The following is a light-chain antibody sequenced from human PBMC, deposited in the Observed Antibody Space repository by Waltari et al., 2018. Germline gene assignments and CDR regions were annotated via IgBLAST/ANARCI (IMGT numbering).Light chain of an antibody. CDR1: RAITNY. CDR2: AAS. J-gene: IGKJ4*01. Sequence: DIQMTQSPSSLSASVGDRVTITCRASRAITNYVNWYQQRPALAPKLLIYAASTLQGGVPTRFSGSGSGTDFTLTISSLQIEDFATYYCQQSHSAPLAFGGGTRLEI. V-gene: IGKV1-39*01. CDR3: QQSHSAPLA.